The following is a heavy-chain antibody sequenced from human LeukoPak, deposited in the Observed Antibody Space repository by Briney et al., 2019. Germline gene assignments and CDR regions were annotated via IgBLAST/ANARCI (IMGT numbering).Heavy chain of an antibody. CDR1: GGSFSGYY. Sequence: SETLSLTCAVYGGSFSGYYWSWIRPPPWKGLEWIGEINYSGSTNYNPALKSQVPISVDTSKTQFSLKLSSVTAADTAVYYCARVRDTMVRGVIANWGQGTLVTVSS. CDR2: INYSGST. D-gene: IGHD3-10*01. V-gene: IGHV4-34*01. J-gene: IGHJ4*02. CDR3: ARVRDTMVRGVIAN.